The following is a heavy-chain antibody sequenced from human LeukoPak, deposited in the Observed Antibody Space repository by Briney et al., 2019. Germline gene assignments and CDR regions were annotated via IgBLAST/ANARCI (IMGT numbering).Heavy chain of an antibody. J-gene: IGHJ3*02. CDR1: GGSFSGYY. Sequence: KTSETLSLTCAVYGGSFSGYYWSWIRQPPGKGLEWIGEINHSGSTNYNPSLKSRVTISVDTSKNQFSLKLSSVTAADTAVYYCAREGSQGYFDWLPQLRPHAFDIWGQGTMVTVSS. D-gene: IGHD3-9*01. CDR2: INHSGST. V-gene: IGHV4-34*01. CDR3: AREGSQGYFDWLPQLRPHAFDI.